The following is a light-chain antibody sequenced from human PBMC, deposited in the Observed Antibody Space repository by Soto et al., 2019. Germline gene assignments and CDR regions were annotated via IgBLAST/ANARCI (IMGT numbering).Light chain of an antibody. Sequence: QSVLPQPPSVSGSPGQLVTISCTGTSSDVGSYNRVSWYQQPPGTAPKLMIFEVSNRPSGVPDRFSGSKSGNTASLTISGLQAEDEADYYCSSYTTSSTYVFGTGTKVTVL. CDR1: SSDVGSYNR. CDR3: SSYTTSSTYV. V-gene: IGLV2-18*02. J-gene: IGLJ1*01. CDR2: EVS.